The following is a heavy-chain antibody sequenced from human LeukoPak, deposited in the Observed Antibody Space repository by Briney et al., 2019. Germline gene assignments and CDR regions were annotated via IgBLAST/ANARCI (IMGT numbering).Heavy chain of an antibody. Sequence: SETLSLTCAVYGGSFSGYYWSWIRQPPGKGLEWIGEINHSGSTNYNPSLKSRVTISVDTSKNQFSLKLGSVTAADTAVYYCARSSGWPNFDYWGQGTLVTVSS. CDR2: INHSGST. V-gene: IGHV4-34*01. CDR3: ARSSGWPNFDY. J-gene: IGHJ4*02. CDR1: GGSFSGYY. D-gene: IGHD6-19*01.